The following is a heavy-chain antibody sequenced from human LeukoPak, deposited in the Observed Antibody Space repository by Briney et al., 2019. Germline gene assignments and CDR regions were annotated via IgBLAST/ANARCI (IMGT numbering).Heavy chain of an antibody. CDR1: RFTFSNYW. V-gene: IGHV3-74*01. Sequence: GGSLRLSCAASRFTFSNYWMHWVRQAPGKGLVWVSRINSDGTSTSYADSVKGRFTISRDNAKNTLYLQMNSLRAEDTAVYYCARHLSGYISSLAYWGQGTLVTVSS. D-gene: IGHD6-6*01. J-gene: IGHJ4*02. CDR3: ARHLSGYISSLAY. CDR2: INSDGTST.